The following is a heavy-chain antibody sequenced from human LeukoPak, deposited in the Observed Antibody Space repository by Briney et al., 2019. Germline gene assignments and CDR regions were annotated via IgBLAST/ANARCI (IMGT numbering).Heavy chain of an antibody. CDR2: INPNSGGT. D-gene: IGHD3-10*01. CDR3: ARGGGWDYGSGSYYALDY. Sequence: ASVKVSCKASGYTFTGHYMHWVRQAPGQGLEWMGWINPNSGGTNYAQKFQGRVTMTRDTSISTADMELSRLRSDDTAVYYCARGGGWDYGSGSYYALDYWGQGTLVTVSS. J-gene: IGHJ4*02. CDR1: GYTFTGHY. V-gene: IGHV1-2*02.